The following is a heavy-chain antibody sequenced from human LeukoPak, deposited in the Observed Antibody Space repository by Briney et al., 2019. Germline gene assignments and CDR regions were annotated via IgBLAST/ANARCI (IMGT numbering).Heavy chain of an antibody. CDR2: INHSGST. CDR1: GGSFSGYY. D-gene: IGHD2-2*01. CDR3: ARGRRSTTFDY. Sequence: PSETLSLTCAVYGGSFSGYYWSWIHQPPGKGLEWIGEINHSGSTNYNPSLKSRVTISVDTSKNQFSLKLSSVTAADTAVYYCARGRRSTTFDYWGQGTLVTVSS. V-gene: IGHV4-34*01. J-gene: IGHJ4*02.